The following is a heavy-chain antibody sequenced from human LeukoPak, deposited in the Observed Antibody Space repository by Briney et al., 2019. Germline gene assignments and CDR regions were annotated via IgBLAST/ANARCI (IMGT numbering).Heavy chain of an antibody. Sequence: PGSSLRLFCVASGITLSSYCMHWVPHAQCKGLEWVAVIWSDGRNKYYADSVKGRFTISRDNSKNTVYLQMNSLRAEDTAVYYCATDHGMSAFDIWGQGTMVTVSS. CDR1: GITLSSYC. D-gene: IGHD1-14*01. CDR3: ATDHGMSAFDI. CDR2: IWSDGRNK. V-gene: IGHV3-33*01. J-gene: IGHJ3*02.